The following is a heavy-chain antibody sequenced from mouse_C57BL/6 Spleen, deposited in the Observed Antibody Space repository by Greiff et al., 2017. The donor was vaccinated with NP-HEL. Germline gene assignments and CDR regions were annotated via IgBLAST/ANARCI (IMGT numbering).Heavy chain of an antibody. V-gene: IGHV6-6*01. Sequence: EVKVEESGGGLVQPGGSMKLSCAASGFTFSDAWMDWVRQSPEKGLEWVAEIRNKANNHATYYAESVKGRFTISRDDSKSSVYLQMNSLRAEDTGIYYCTGWGGNRRYFDYWGQGTTLTVSS. CDR1: GFTFSDAW. D-gene: IGHD2-1*01. CDR2: IRNKANNHAT. CDR3: TGWGGNRRYFDY. J-gene: IGHJ2*01.